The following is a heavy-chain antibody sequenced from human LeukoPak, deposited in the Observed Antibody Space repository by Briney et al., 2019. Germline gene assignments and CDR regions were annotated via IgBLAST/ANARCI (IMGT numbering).Heavy chain of an antibody. D-gene: IGHD3-16*01. J-gene: IGHJ4*02. CDR3: AKDGGWGKKYYFDY. CDR1: GFTFDDYA. Sequence: GGSLRLSCAVSGFTFDDYAMRWVRQAPGKGLEWVSGISRNSGSIGYADSVKGRFTISRDNAKNSLYLQMNSLRAEDTALYYCAKDGGWGKKYYFDYWGQGTLVTVSS. CDR2: ISRNSGSI. V-gene: IGHV3-9*01.